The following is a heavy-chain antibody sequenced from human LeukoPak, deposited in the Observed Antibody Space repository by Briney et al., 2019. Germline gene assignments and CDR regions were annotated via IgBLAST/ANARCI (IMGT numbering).Heavy chain of an antibody. CDR3: AGDNSGSYYGFDY. CDR1: GFTFSNYV. Sequence: GGSLRLSCAASGFTFSNYVMHWVRQAPGKGLEWVSVIYNGGSTYYADSVKGRFTISRDNSKNTLYLQMNSLRAEDTAVYYCAGDNSGSYYGFDYWGQGTLVTVSS. J-gene: IGHJ4*02. V-gene: IGHV3-53*01. D-gene: IGHD1-26*01. CDR2: IYNGGST.